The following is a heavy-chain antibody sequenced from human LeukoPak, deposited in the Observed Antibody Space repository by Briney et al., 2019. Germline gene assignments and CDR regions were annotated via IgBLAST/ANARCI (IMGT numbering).Heavy chain of an antibody. J-gene: IGHJ4*02. CDR1: GYTFTSYY. CDR3: ARSYYYDSSGYYTPFDY. CDR2: IIPIFGTA. Sequence: SVKVSCKAFGYTFTSYYMHWVRQAPGQGLEWMGGIIPIFGTANYAQKFQGRVTITADESTSTAYMELSSLRSEDTAVYYCARSYYYDSSGYYTPFDYWGQGTLVTVSS. V-gene: IGHV1-69*13. D-gene: IGHD3-22*01.